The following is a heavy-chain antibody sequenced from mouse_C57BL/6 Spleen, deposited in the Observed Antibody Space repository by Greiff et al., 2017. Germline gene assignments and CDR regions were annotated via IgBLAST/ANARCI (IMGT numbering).Heavy chain of an antibody. CDR2: SYPGDGDT. CDR3: ARAGYGSYAMDY. J-gene: IGHJ4*01. CDR1: GYAFSSSW. Sequence: VQLQQSGPELVKPGASVKISCKASGYAFSSSWMNWVKQRPGKGLEWIGRSYPGDGDTNYNGKFKGKATLTADKSSSTAYMQLSSLTSEDSAVYFCARAGYGSYAMDYWGQGTSVTVSS. D-gene: IGHD2-2*01. V-gene: IGHV1-82*01.